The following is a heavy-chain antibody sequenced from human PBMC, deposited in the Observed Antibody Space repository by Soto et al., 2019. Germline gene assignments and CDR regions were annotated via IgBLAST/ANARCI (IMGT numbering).Heavy chain of an antibody. V-gene: IGHV1-18*01. J-gene: IGHJ4*02. Sequence: GASVKVSCKASGYTFTNYGISWVRQAPGQGLEWMGWISAYNGNTNYAQKLQGRVTMTTDTSTSTAYMELRSLRAEDTAVYYCVQTTGWPGFDFWGQGTLVTVSS. D-gene: IGHD6-19*01. CDR3: VQTTGWPGFDF. CDR1: GYTFTNYG. CDR2: ISAYNGNT.